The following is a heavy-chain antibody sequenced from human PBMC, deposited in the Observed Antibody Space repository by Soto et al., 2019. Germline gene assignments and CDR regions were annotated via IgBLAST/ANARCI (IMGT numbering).Heavy chain of an antibody. CDR2: TYYRSKWSN. D-gene: IGHD3-9*01. V-gene: IGHV6-1*01. CDR1: GDSVSSNSAT. CDR3: AHTQTILRSFENWFDP. J-gene: IGHJ5*02. Sequence: SQTLSLTCAISGDSVSSNSATWDWIRQSPSRGLEWLGRTYYRSKWSNDYAVSVKGRITINPDTSNNQFSLHLNSVTPDDTATYYCAHTQTILRSFENWFDPWGHGTLVTVSS.